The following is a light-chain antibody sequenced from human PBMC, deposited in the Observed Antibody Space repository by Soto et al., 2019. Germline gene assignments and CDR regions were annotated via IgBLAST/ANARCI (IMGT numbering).Light chain of an antibody. CDR3: QQYDSSTST. J-gene: IGKJ4*01. CDR1: QSVTSTY. V-gene: IGKV3-20*01. CDR2: GAS. Sequence: EIVLTQSPGTLPLSPGERATLSCRASQSVTSTYLAWYQQKPGQAPRLLIYGASIRATGIPDRFSGSGAGTDFTLTISRLESEDFAVYYCQQYDSSTSTFGGGTKVEI.